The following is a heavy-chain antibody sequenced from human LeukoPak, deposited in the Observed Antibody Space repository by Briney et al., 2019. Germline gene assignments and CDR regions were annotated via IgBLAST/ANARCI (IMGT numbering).Heavy chain of an antibody. CDR2: ISSSSSYI. CDR3: ARDGLMGYCSGGSCYVYYYGMDV. V-gene: IGHV3-21*01. CDR1: GFTFSSYA. D-gene: IGHD2-15*01. J-gene: IGHJ6*02. Sequence: PGGSLRLSCAASGFTFSSYAMSWVRQAPGKGLEWVSSISSSSSYIYYADSVKGRFTISRDNAKNSLYLQMNSLRAEDTAVYYCARDGLMGYCSGGSCYVYYYGMDVWGQGTTVTVSS.